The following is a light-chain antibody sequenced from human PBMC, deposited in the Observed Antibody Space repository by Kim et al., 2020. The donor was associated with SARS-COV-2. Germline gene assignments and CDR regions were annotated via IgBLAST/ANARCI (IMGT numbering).Light chain of an antibody. CDR3: CSYAGSSYV. CDR2: DVS. Sequence: QSALTQPRSVSGSPGQSVTISCTGTSSDVGAHNYVSWYQQHPGKAPKLMIYDVSKRPSGVPDRFSGSKSGNTASLTISGLQAEDEADYYCCSYAGSSYVFGTGTKVTVL. CDR1: SSDVGAHNY. J-gene: IGLJ1*01. V-gene: IGLV2-11*01.